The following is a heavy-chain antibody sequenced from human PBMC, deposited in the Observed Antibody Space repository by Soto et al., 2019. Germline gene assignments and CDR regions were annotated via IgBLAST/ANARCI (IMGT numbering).Heavy chain of an antibody. D-gene: IGHD3-3*01. Sequence: QVKLVQSGAEVKKPGSSVKVSCKASGGTFSSYAISWVRQAPGQGLEWMGGIIPIVGTANYAKKFQGRVTITADESTSTAYMELSSLRSEDTAVYYCARDRSGYGVGWFDPWGQGTLVTVSS. CDR1: GGTFSSYA. V-gene: IGHV1-69*01. J-gene: IGHJ5*02. CDR2: IIPIVGTA. CDR3: ARDRSGYGVGWFDP.